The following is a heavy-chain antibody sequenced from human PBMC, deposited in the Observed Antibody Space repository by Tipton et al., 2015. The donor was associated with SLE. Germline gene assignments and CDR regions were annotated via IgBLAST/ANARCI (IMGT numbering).Heavy chain of an antibody. J-gene: IGHJ6*03. Sequence: QSGPEVKKPGASVKVSCKASGYTFTSFGISWVRQAPGQGLEWMGWISAYNGKTNYAQRLQDRVTMTTDTSTSTAYMELRSLRSDDTAVYYCARGYCSSTSCPYYYYYMDVWGKGTTVTVSS. CDR1: GYTFTSFG. CDR3: ARGYCSSTSCPYYYYYMDV. V-gene: IGHV1-18*01. D-gene: IGHD2-2*01. CDR2: ISAYNGKT.